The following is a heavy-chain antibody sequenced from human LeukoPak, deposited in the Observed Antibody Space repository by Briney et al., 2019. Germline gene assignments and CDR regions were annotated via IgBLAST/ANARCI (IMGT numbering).Heavy chain of an antibody. V-gene: IGHV3-30-3*01. CDR2: ISYDGSNK. CDR1: GFTFSSYA. J-gene: IGHJ4*02. D-gene: IGHD2-2*01. Sequence: GGSLRLSCAASGFTFSSYAMHWVRQAPGKGLEWVAVISYDGSNKYYADSVKGRFTISRDNSKNTLYLQMNSLRAEDTAVYYCARDRCSSTSCYPFDYWGQGTLVTVSS. CDR3: ARDRCSSTSCYPFDY.